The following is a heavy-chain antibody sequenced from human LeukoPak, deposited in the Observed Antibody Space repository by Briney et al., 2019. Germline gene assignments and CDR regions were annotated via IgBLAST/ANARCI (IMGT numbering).Heavy chain of an antibody. CDR2: IYPGDSDT. J-gene: IGHJ4*02. CDR3: ARQVASADYGDYFDY. CDR1: GYSFTNYW. D-gene: IGHD4-17*01. V-gene: IGHV5-51*01. Sequence: GESLKISCKGSGYSFTNYWIGWVRQLPGKGLKWMGIIYPGDSDTRYSPSFQGQVTISADKSISTAYLQWSSLKASDTAMYYCARQVASADYGDYFDYWGQGTLVTVSS.